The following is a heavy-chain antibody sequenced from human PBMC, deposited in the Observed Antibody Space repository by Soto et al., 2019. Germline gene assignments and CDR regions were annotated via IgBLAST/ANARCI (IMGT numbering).Heavy chain of an antibody. J-gene: IGHJ4*02. D-gene: IGHD1-26*01. CDR2: ISAYNGYT. Sequence: QVQLVQSGAEVKKPGASVKVSCKASGYTFTNYGISWVRQAPGQGLEWMGWISAYNGYTNHAQNLQGRVTMTTDTSTSTACMELKALRSDDTAVYYCARADSSGTYYYFDYWGQGTLVTVSS. V-gene: IGHV1-18*01. CDR3: ARADSSGTYYYFDY. CDR1: GYTFTNYG.